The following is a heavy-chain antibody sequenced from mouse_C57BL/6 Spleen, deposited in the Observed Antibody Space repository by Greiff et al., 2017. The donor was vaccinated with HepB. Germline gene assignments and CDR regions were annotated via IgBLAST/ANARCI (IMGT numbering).Heavy chain of an antibody. CDR3: ARSFITTGLYAMDY. CDR1: GYTFTDYY. D-gene: IGHD1-1*01. Sequence: QVQLQQSGAELVKPGASVKISCKASGYTFTDYYINWVKQRPGQGLEWIGKIGPGSGSTYYNEKFKGKATLTADKSSSTAYMQLSSLTSEDSAVYVCARSFITTGLYAMDYWGQGTSVTVSS. V-gene: IGHV1-77*01. CDR2: IGPGSGST. J-gene: IGHJ4*01.